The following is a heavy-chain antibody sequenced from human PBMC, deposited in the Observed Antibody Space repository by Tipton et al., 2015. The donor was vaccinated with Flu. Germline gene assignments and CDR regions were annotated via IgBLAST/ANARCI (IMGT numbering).Heavy chain of an antibody. Sequence: SLRLSCAASGFTFSNAWMSWVRQAPGKGLEWVGRIKSKTDGGTTDYAAPVKGRFTISRDDSKNTLYLQMNSLKTEDTAVYYCPPDTTYYDFWSGSQGLMDVWGQGTTVTVSS. V-gene: IGHV3-15*01. CDR1: GFTFSNAW. D-gene: IGHD3-3*01. J-gene: IGHJ6*02. CDR2: IKSKTDGGTT. CDR3: PPDTTYYDFWSGSQGLMDV.